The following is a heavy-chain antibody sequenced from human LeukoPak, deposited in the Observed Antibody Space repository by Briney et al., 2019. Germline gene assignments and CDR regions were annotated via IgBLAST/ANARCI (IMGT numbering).Heavy chain of an antibody. Sequence: PGGSLRLSCAASGFSFSTSAMDWVRHAPGKGLEWVAFLQNDGSENYYADSVKGRVTISRDISKNTLYLQMNNLRAEDAAVYYCARDLSFGAPYNWFDPWGQGTLVTVSS. CDR2: LQNDGSEN. CDR1: GFSFSTSA. V-gene: IGHV3-30*02. D-gene: IGHD3-10*01. J-gene: IGHJ5*02. CDR3: ARDLSFGAPYNWFDP.